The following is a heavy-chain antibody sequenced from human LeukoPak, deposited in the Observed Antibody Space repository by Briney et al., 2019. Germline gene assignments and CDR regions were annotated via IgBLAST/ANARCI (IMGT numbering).Heavy chain of an antibody. CDR2: ISGSGGST. CDR3: AKGYYDYVWGSYYFDY. D-gene: IGHD3-16*01. Sequence: GGSLRLSCAASGFSFSNFGMHWVRQAPGKGLEWVSAISGSGGSTYYADSVKGRFTISRDNSRDTLYLQMNSLRAEDTAVYYCAKGYYDYVWGSYYFDYWGQGTLVTVSS. V-gene: IGHV3-23*01. CDR1: GFSFSNFG. J-gene: IGHJ4*02.